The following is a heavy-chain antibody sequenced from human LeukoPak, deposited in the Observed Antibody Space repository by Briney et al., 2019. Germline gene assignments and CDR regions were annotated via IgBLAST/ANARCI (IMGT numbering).Heavy chain of an antibody. V-gene: IGHV3-23*01. J-gene: IGHJ4*02. CDR3: AGRTYYFDY. CDR1: RFNFMNYV. CDR2: VSDDGDKT. Sequence: PGGSLRLSCVASRFNFMNYVMNWVRQAPGKGLEWVAAVSDDGDKTHYGDSVKGRFTLSRDNYKNTLYLKMSSLRAEDTAVYYCAGRTYYFDYWGQGTLVTVSS. D-gene: IGHD3-16*01.